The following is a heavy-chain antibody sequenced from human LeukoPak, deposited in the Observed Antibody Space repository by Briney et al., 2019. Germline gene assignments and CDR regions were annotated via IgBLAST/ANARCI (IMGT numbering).Heavy chain of an antibody. CDR2: ISGSGGST. CDR1: GFTFSSYA. D-gene: IGHD2-2*01. J-gene: IGHJ5*02. Sequence: GGSLRLSCAASGFTFSSYAMSWVRQAPGKGLEWVSAISGSGGSTYYADSVKARFTISRDNSKNTLYLQMNSLRAEDTAVYYCAKDKEGGYCSSTSCYSDWFDPWGQGTLVTVSS. V-gene: IGHV3-23*01. CDR3: AKDKEGGYCSSTSCYSDWFDP.